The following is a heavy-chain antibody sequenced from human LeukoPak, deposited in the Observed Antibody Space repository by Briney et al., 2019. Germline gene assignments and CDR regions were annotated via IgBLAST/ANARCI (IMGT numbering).Heavy chain of an antibody. J-gene: IGHJ1*01. CDR1: GGSISSSSYY. V-gene: IGHV4-39*01. CDR2: IYYSGRT. D-gene: IGHD6-13*01. Sequence: SETLSLTCTVSGGSISSSSYYWGWLRQPPGRGLEGLGSIYYSGRTYYNPSLKIRATISVDTSKNQFSLKLSSVTAADTAVYYCARQEGQQQPFEYFQHWGQGTLVTVSS. CDR3: ARQEGQQQPFEYFQH.